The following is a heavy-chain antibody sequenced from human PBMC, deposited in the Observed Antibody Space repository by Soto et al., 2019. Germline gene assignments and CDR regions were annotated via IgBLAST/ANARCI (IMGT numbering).Heavy chain of an antibody. J-gene: IGHJ3*02. CDR3: ARAPYRGANSRGAFEI. V-gene: IGHV4-30-4*01. CDR1: GGSIGSGDYY. CDR2: IYYSGST. D-gene: IGHD7-27*01. Sequence: QVQLQESGPGLVKPSQTLSLTCTVSGGSIGSGDYYWSWIRQPPGKGLEWIGYIYYSGSTYYNPSLKSRLTISVDTSKNQFSLKLNSVTAADTALYYCARAPYRGANSRGAFEIGGQGTMVHVSS.